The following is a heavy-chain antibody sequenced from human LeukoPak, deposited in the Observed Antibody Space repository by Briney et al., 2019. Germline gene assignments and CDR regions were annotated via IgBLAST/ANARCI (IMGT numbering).Heavy chain of an antibody. CDR1: GDSFSSDDYS. CDR3: ARVEHQDYYFDY. D-gene: IGHD2-15*01. J-gene: IGHJ4*02. Sequence: PSQTLSLTCAVSGDSFSSDDYSWSWIRQPPGKGLEWLGYIYRSGSTYYNPSLKSRVTISVDTSKNQFSLKLSSVTAADTAVYYCARVEHQDYYFDYWGQGTLVTVSS. CDR2: IYRSGST. V-gene: IGHV4-30-2*05.